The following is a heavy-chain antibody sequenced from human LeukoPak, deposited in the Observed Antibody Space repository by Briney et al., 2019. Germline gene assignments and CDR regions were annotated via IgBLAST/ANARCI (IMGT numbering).Heavy chain of an antibody. CDR2: ISYDGSNK. CDR3: AKDLVHTASPNY. CDR1: GFTFSSYG. Sequence: GGSLRLSCAASGFTFSSYGMHWVRQAPGKGLEWVAVISYDGSNKYYADSVKGRFTISRDNSKNTLYLQMNSLRAEDTAVYYCAKDLVHTASPNYWGQGTLVTVSS. V-gene: IGHV3-30*18. D-gene: IGHD5-18*01. J-gene: IGHJ4*02.